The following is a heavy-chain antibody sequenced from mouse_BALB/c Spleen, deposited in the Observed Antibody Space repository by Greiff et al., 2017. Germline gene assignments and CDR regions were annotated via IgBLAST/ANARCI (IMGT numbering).Heavy chain of an antibody. CDR2: IYPGNSDT. CDR1: GYTFTSYW. CDR3: TRGVYYDYDELAWFAY. J-gene: IGHJ3*01. Sequence: VQLQQSGTVLARPGASVKMSCKASGYTFTSYWMHWVKQRPGQGLEWIGAIYPGNSDTSYNQKFKGKAKLTAVTSTSTAYMELSSLTNEDSAVYYCTRGVYYDYDELAWFAYWGQGTLVTVSA. D-gene: IGHD2-4*01. V-gene: IGHV1-5*01.